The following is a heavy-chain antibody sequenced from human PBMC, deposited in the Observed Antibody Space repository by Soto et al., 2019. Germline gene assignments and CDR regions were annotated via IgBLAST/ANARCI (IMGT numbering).Heavy chain of an antibody. Sequence: SETLSLTCAVSGASISGSYYYWAWLRQSPGKGPEWIGSVFYTGFTSYNPSLESRVPVSVDTSKSQFSLKLSAVTAADTAVYYCATSQKGYNWNYFDHWGQGALVTVSS. CDR2: VFYTGFT. J-gene: IGHJ4*02. CDR1: GASISGSYYY. CDR3: ATSQKGYNWNYFDH. V-gene: IGHV4-39*01. D-gene: IGHD1-20*01.